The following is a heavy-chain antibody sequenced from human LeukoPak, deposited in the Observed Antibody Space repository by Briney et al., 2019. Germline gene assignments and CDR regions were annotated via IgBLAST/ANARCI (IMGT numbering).Heavy chain of an antibody. CDR3: ARAWAITGTFNWFDP. Sequence: SETLSLTCTVSGGSISSYYWSWIRQPPGKGLEWIGYIYYSGSTNYNPSLKSRVTISVDTSKNQFSLKLSSVTAADTAVYYCARAWAITGTFNWFDPWGQGTLVTVSS. D-gene: IGHD1-7*01. CDR1: GGSISSYY. J-gene: IGHJ5*02. CDR2: IYYSGST. V-gene: IGHV4-59*01.